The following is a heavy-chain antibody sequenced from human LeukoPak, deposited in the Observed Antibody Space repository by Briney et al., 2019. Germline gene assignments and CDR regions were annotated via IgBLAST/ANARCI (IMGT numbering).Heavy chain of an antibody. CDR2: INHSGST. V-gene: IGHV4-34*01. CDR3: ARPSRGVFVFDP. CDR1: GGSFSGYY. D-gene: IGHD3-3*01. Sequence: PSETLSLTCAVYGGSFSGYYWSWIRQPPGKGLEWIGEINHSGSTNYNPSLKSRVTISVDTSKNQFSLKLSSVTAADTAVYYCARPSRGVFVFDPWGQGTLVTVSS. J-gene: IGHJ5*02.